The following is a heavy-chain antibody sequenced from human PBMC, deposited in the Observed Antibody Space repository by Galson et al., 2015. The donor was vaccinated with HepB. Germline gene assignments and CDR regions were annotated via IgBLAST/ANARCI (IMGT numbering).Heavy chain of an antibody. CDR2: INPNSGGT. CDR1: GYTFTGYY. V-gene: IGHV1-2*04. Sequence: SVKVSCKASGYTFTGYYMHWVRQAPGQGLEWMGWINPNSGGTNYAQKFQGWVTMTRDTSISTAYMELSRLRSDDTAVYYCARMLLTPNYYYYGMDVWGQGTTVTVSS. J-gene: IGHJ6*02. CDR3: ARMLLTPNYYYYGMDV. D-gene: IGHD2-8*01.